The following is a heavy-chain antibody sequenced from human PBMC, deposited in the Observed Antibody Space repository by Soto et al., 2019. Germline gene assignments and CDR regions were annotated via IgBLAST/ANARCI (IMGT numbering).Heavy chain of an antibody. J-gene: IGHJ6*03. D-gene: IGHD3-22*01. CDR1: GFPFDDYA. CDR3: AKGPGGYSYYMDV. Sequence: GGSLRLSCSASGFPFDDYAMHWVRKTTGKGLEWVSGISWNSGSIGYADSVKGRFTISRDNAKNSLYLQMNSLRAEDTALYYCAKGPGGYSYYMDVRGKGTTVTVSS. V-gene: IGHV3-9*01. CDR2: ISWNSGSI.